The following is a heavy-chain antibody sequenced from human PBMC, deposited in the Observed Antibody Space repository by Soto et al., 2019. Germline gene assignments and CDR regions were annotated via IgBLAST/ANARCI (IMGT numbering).Heavy chain of an antibody. Sequence: QVQLQESGPGLVKPSETLSLTCTVSGGSISGYYWSWIRQPPGKGLEWIGYIYYSGSTNYNPSLKSRVPISLDTSRDQFSLKLSSVTAADTAVYYCARGGLYCSTTSCYSDAFDIWGQGTMVTVSS. D-gene: IGHD2-2*01. J-gene: IGHJ3*02. CDR1: GGSISGYY. CDR3: ARGGLYCSTTSCYSDAFDI. V-gene: IGHV4-59*01. CDR2: IYYSGST.